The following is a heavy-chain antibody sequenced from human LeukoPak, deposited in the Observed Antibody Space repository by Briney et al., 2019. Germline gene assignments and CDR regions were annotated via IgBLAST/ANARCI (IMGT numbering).Heavy chain of an antibody. CDR1: GFIFSDYV. V-gene: IGHV3-23*01. CDR2: ISSGGST. Sequence: GGSLRLSCAASGFIFSDYVMSWVRQAPGKGLEGVSAISSGGSTYYADSVKGRFTISRDKSKNTLYLQMNSLRGEDTAIYYCAKAYDSAWYYFDSWGQGTLVTVSS. D-gene: IGHD6-19*01. J-gene: IGHJ4*02. CDR3: AKAYDSAWYYFDS.